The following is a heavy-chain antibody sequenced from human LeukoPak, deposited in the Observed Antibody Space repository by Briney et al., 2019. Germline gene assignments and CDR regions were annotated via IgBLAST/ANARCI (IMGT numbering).Heavy chain of an antibody. CDR3: ARESARAYYDFWSGYYNGYYFDY. J-gene: IGHJ4*02. CDR2: INYSGST. D-gene: IGHD3-3*01. Sequence: KASETLSLTCTVSGGSITSRSNYWGWIRQPPGKGLEWIGSINYSGSTYYNPSLKSRVTISVDTSKNQFPLKLSSVTAADTAVYYCARESARAYYDFWSGYYNGYYFDYWGQGTLVTVSS. CDR1: GGSITSRSNY. V-gene: IGHV4-39*06.